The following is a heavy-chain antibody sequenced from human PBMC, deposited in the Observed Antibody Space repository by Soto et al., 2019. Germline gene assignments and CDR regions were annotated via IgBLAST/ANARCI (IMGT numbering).Heavy chain of an antibody. Sequence: ASVKVSCKASGYTFTSYAMHWVRQAPGQRLEWMGWINAGNGNTKYSQKFQGRVTITRDTSASTAYMELSSLRSEDTAVYYCARETWSGYCSGGSCHYYFDYWGQGTLVTVSS. CDR2: INAGNGNT. V-gene: IGHV1-3*01. J-gene: IGHJ4*02. D-gene: IGHD2-15*01. CDR3: ARETWSGYCSGGSCHYYFDY. CDR1: GYTFTSYA.